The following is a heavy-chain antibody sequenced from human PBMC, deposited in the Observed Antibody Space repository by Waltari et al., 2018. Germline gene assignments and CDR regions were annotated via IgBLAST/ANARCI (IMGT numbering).Heavy chain of an antibody. V-gene: IGHV4-39*01. CDR1: GGSISSSSYY. D-gene: IGHD6-13*01. J-gene: IGHJ4*02. Sequence: QLQLQESGPGLVKPSETLSLTCTVSGGSISSSSYYWGWIRQPPGKGLEWIGSIYYSGSTYYNPSLKSRVTISVDTSKNQFSLKLSSVTAADTAVYYCARRGIAAAGEGIDYWGQGTLVTVSS. CDR3: ARRGIAAAGEGIDY. CDR2: IYYSGST.